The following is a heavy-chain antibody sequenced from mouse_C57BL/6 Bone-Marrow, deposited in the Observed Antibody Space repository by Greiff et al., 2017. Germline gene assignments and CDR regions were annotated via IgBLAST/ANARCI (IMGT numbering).Heavy chain of an antibody. CDR1: GYTFTDYY. CDR3: ARYYYDGLDY. CDR2: ITPNNGGT. Sequence: EVQLQQSGPVLVKPGASVKISCKASGYTFTDYYMNWVKQSHGKSLEWIGDITPNNGGTSYNQKFKGKATLTVDKSAITAYMELRILTSEDSAVYYCARYYYDGLDYWGQGTTRTVSS. J-gene: IGHJ2*01. D-gene: IGHD1-1*01. V-gene: IGHV1-26*01.